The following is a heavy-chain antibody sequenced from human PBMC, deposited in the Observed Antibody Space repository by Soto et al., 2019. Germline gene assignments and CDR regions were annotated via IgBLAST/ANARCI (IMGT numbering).Heavy chain of an antibody. CDR3: ARDNFGGELHKGELEY. D-gene: IGHD1-26*01. CDR2: INAGNGKT. J-gene: IGHJ4*02. CDR1: GYTFNSYV. V-gene: IGHV1-3*01. Sequence: QVQLVQSGAEVKKPGASVKVSCKASGYTFNSYVLHWVRQAPGQRLEWMGWINAGNGKTKYSQKLQGSLTFARDTSASTAYMELGSLRSEDTAVYYCARDNFGGELHKGELEYWGQGTLVTVSS.